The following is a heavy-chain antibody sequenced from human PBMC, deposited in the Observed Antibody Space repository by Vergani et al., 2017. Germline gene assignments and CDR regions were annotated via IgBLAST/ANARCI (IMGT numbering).Heavy chain of an antibody. CDR2: IYTSGAT. D-gene: IGHD1-26*01. J-gene: IGHJ5*02. CDR1: GGSFSTGGQS. Sequence: QVQLQESGPGLVKPSQTLSLTCTVSGGSFSTGGQSWTWLRQSAGKGLEWIGRIYTSGATNYNPSLKSRVTISVDTSKNQFSLKLSSVTAADTAVYYCARAMNAYSGSPDGFDPWGQGTLVTVSS. V-gene: IGHV4-61*02. CDR3: ARAMNAYSGSPDGFDP.